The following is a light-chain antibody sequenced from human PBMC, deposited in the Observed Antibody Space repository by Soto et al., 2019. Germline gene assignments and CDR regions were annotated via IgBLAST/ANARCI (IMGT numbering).Light chain of an antibody. J-gene: IGLJ1*01. CDR3: QSYDSSLSGYV. CDR2: GNS. V-gene: IGLV1-40*01. Sequence: QSVLTQPPSVSGAPGQRVIISCTGTSSNIGAGYDVNWYQQPPGKAPKLLIYGNSNRPSGVPDRFSGSKSGTSASLAITGLQAEDEADYFCQSYDSSLSGYVFGTGTKLTVL. CDR1: SSNIGAGYD.